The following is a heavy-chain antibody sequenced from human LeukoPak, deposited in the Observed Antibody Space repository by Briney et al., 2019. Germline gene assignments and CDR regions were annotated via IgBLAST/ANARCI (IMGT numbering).Heavy chain of an antibody. CDR3: ARAELRADAFDI. CDR1: GGTFSSYA. V-gene: IGHV1-69*05. J-gene: IGHJ3*02. Sequence: SVKVSCKASGGTFSSYAISWVRQAPGQGHEWMGGIIPIFGTANYAQKFQGRVTITTDESTSTAYMELSSLRSEDTAVYYCARAELRADAFDIWGQGTMVTVSS. D-gene: IGHD1-7*01. CDR2: IIPIFGTA.